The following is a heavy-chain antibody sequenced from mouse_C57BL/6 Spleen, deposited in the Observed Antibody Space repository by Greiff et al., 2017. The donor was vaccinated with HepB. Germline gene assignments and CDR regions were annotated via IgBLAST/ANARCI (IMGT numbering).Heavy chain of an antibody. J-gene: IGHJ2*01. V-gene: IGHV1-52*01. CDR1: GYTFTSYW. D-gene: IGHD2-2*01. Sequence: QVQLQQPGAELVRPGSSVKLSCKASGYTFTSYWMHWVKQRPIQGLEWIGNIDPSDSETHYNQKFKDKATLTVDKSSSTAYMQLSSLTSEDSAVYYCARGEDGYGLDDWGQGTTLTVSS. CDR2: IDPSDSET. CDR3: ARGEDGYGLDD.